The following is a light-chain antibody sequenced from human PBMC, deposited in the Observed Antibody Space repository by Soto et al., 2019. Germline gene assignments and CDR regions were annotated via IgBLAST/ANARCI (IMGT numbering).Light chain of an antibody. CDR1: NSDIGDYKY. J-gene: IGLJ3*02. CDR3: SSYIGRGSWV. V-gene: IGLV2-14*01. Sequence: QSALTQPASVSGSPGQSITISCTGTNSDIGDYKYVSWYQQHPGKAPKLIIYEVSNRPSGVANRFSGSKSGNTASLTISGLEAEDEADYCCSSYIGRGSWVFGGGTKLTVL. CDR2: EVS.